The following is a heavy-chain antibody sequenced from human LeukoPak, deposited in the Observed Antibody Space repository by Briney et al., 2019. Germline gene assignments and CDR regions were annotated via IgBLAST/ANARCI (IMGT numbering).Heavy chain of an antibody. D-gene: IGHD6-13*01. V-gene: IGHV4-61*02. J-gene: IGHJ4*02. CDR2: FYTSGST. CDR1: GGSISTGNYF. Sequence: PSETLSLTCTVSGGSISTGNYFWGWLRQPAGKGLEWIGRFYTSGSTNYNPPLKSRVTISVDTSNNQFSLKLSSVTAADTAVYYCATQDSSSWYFDYWGQGTLVTAAS. CDR3: ATQDSSSWYFDY.